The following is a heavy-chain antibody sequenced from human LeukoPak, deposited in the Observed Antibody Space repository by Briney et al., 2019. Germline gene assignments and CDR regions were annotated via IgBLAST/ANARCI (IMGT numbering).Heavy chain of an antibody. CDR3: AREEMRMRGVGAFDI. J-gene: IGHJ3*02. CDR2: ISAYNGNT. Sequence: ASVKVSCKASGYTFTSYGISWVRQAPGQGLEWMGWISAYNGNTNYAQKLQGRVTMTTDTSTSTAYMELRSLRSDDTAVYYCAREEMRMRGVGAFDIWGQGTMVTVSS. V-gene: IGHV1-18*04. CDR1: GYTFTSYG. D-gene: IGHD3-10*01.